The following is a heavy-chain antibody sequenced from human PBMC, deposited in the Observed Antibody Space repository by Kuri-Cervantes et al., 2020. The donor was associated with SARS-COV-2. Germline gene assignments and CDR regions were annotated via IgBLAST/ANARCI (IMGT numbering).Heavy chain of an antibody. CDR3: ARDLYGVLYYFDY. Sequence: GGSLRLSCAASGFTFNSYAMRWVRQAPGKGLEWVAVISYDGSNKYYADSVKGRFTISRDNSKNTLYLQMNSLRAEDTAVYYCARDLYGVLYYFDYWGQGTLVTVSS. V-gene: IGHV3-30*04. CDR2: ISYDGSNK. CDR1: GFTFNSYA. J-gene: IGHJ4*02. D-gene: IGHD4-17*01.